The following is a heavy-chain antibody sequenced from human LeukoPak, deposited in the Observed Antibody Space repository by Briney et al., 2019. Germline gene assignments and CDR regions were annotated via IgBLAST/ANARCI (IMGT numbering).Heavy chain of an antibody. CDR3: ARREGYCSSTSCRDAFDI. D-gene: IGHD2-2*01. CDR2: IIPIFGTA. V-gene: IGHV1-69*05. J-gene: IGHJ3*02. CDR1: GGTFISYA. Sequence: SVKVSCKASGGTFISYAISWVRQAPGQGLEWMGGIIPIFGTANYARKFQGRVTITTDESTSTAYMELSSLRSEDTAVYYCARREGYCSSTSCRDAFDIWGQGTMVTVSS.